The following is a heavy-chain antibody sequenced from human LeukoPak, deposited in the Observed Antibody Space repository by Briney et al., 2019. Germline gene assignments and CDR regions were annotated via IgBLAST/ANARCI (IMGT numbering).Heavy chain of an antibody. CDR3: ARADWGSIDY. V-gene: IGHV3-7*01. J-gene: IGHJ4*02. CDR1: GFTFSHYW. Sequence: HTGGSLRLSCAASGFTFSHYWMAWVRQPPGRGLEWVAIIRPDANDGSYVDSVKGRFTISRDNAKNSLYLQLNSLRAEDTAVYFCARADWGSIDYWGQGALVTVSS. D-gene: IGHD7-27*01. CDR2: IRPDANDG.